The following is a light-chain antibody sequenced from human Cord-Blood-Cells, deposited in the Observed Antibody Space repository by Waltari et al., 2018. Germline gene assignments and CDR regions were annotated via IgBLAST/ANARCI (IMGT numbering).Light chain of an antibody. V-gene: IGKV3-11*01. CDR1: QSVSSY. Sequence: EIVLTQSPATRPLSPGERATLSCRASQSVSSYFAWYQQKPGQAPRLLIYDASNRATGIPARFSGSGSGTDFTLTISSLEPEDFAVYYCQQRSNWPPITFGQGTRLEIK. CDR2: DAS. CDR3: QQRSNWPPIT. J-gene: IGKJ5*01.